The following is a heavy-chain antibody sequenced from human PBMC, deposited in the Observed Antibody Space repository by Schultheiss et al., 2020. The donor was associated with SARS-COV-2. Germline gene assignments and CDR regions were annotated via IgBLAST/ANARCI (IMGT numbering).Heavy chain of an antibody. CDR2: ISYDGSNK. CDR1: GFTFSSYA. J-gene: IGHJ4*02. D-gene: IGHD3-10*01. Sequence: GESLKISCAASGFTFSSYAMHWVRQAPGKGLEWVAVISYDGSNKYYADSVKGRFTISRDNSKNTLYLQMNSLRAEDTAVYFCAVTYYYDSGSSYFDYWGQGTLVTVSS. V-gene: IGHV3-30-3*01. CDR3: AVTYYYDSGSSYFDY.